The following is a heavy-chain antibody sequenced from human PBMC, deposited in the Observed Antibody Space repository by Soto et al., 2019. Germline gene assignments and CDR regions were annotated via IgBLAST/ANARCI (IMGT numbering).Heavy chain of an antibody. J-gene: IGHJ6*02. D-gene: IGHD3-22*01. CDR1: GFTFSNAW. CDR2: IKSKTDGGTT. Sequence: GGSLRLSCAASGFTFSNAWMSWVRQAPGKGLEWFGRIKSKTDGGTTDYAAPVKGRFTISRDDSKNTLYLQMNSLKTEDTAVYYCTTVTNYYDSSGYYYYYYGMDVWGQGTTVTVSS. CDR3: TTVTNYYDSSGYYYYYYGMDV. V-gene: IGHV3-15*01.